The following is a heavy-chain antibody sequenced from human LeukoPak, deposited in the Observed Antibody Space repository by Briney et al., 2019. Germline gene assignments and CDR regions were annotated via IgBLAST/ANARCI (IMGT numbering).Heavy chain of an antibody. J-gene: IGHJ5*02. CDR2: IKQDGSEK. V-gene: IGHV3-7*01. D-gene: IGHD2-15*01. CDR1: GFTFSSYW. Sequence: GGSLRLTCAASGFTFSSYWMSWVRQAPGKGLEWVANIKQDGSEKYYVDSVKGRFTISRDNAKNSLYLQMNSLSAEDTAVYYCARALRDIVVVVAATSSGWEQVEYNWSDPWGQGTLVTVSS. CDR3: ARALRDIVVVVAATSSGWEQVEYNWSDP.